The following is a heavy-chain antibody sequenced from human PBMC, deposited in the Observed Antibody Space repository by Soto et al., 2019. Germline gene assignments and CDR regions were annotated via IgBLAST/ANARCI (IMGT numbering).Heavy chain of an antibody. CDR1: GGTFSSYA. D-gene: IGHD2-21*01. CDR2: IIPIFGTA. Sequence: GASVKVSCKASGGTFSSYALSWVRQAPGQGLEWMGGIIPIFGTANYAQKFQGRVTITADESTSTAYMELSSLRSEDTAVYYCARDLYKGIASFGDMSYYYFYTDARGQGPTVTV. J-gene: IGHJ6*02. V-gene: IGHV1-69*13. CDR3: ARDLYKGIASFGDMSYYYFYTDA.